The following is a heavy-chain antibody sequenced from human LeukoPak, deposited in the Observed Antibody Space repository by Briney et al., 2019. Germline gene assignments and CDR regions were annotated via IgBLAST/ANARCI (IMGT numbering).Heavy chain of an antibody. CDR3: ARDYGYGREYREDYFDY. CDR1: GGTFSSYA. V-gene: IGHV1-69*05. D-gene: IGHD2/OR15-2a*01. Sequence: ASVKVSCKASGGTFSSYAISWVRQAPGQGLEWMGRIIPIFGTANYAQKFQGRVTITTDESTSTAYMELSSLRSEDTAVYYCARDYGYGREYREDYFDYWGQGTLVTVSS. CDR2: IIPIFGTA. J-gene: IGHJ4*02.